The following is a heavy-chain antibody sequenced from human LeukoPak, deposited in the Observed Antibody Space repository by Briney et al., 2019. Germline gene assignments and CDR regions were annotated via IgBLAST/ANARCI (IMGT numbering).Heavy chain of an antibody. CDR2: ISYDGSNK. D-gene: IGHD5-12*01. CDR1: GFTFSSYG. CDR3: AKSIPEWATAFDY. Sequence: GGSLRLSCAASGFTFSSYGMHRVRQAPGKGLEWVAVISYDGSNKYYADSVKGRFTISRDNSENTLYLQMNSLRAEDTAVYYCAKSIPEWATAFDYWGQGTLVTVSS. J-gene: IGHJ4*02. V-gene: IGHV3-30*18.